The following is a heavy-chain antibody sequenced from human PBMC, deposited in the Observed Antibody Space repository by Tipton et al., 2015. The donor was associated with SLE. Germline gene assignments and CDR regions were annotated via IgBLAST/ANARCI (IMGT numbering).Heavy chain of an antibody. CDR2: IYYSGST. D-gene: IGHD3-22*01. V-gene: IGHV4-39*01. CDR1: GGSISSSSYY. CDR3: ARHRTNWGPNYYDSSGYYPDAFDI. J-gene: IGHJ3*02. Sequence: TLSLTCTVSGGSISSSSYYWGWIRQPPGKGLEWIGSIYYSGSTYYNPSLKSRVTISVDTSKNQFSLKLSSVPAADTAVYYCARHRTNWGPNYYDSSGYYPDAFDIWGQGTMVTVSS.